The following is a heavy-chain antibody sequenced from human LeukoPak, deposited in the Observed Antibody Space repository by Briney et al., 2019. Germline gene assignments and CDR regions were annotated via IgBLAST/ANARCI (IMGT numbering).Heavy chain of an antibody. J-gene: IGHJ3*02. CDR1: GFTFDDYA. CDR3: AKDHGWGSYSGAFDI. Sequence: GGSLRLPCAASGFTFDDYAMHWVRQAPGKGLEWVSGISWNSGSIGYADSVKGRFTISRDNAKNSLYLQMNSLRAEDMALYYCAKDHGWGSYSGAFDIWGQGTMVTVSS. D-gene: IGHD3-16*01. CDR2: ISWNSGSI. V-gene: IGHV3-9*03.